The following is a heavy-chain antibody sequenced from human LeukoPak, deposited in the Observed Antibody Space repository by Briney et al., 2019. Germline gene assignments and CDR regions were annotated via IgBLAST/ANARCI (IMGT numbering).Heavy chain of an antibody. CDR1: GFTFSRYG. D-gene: IGHD4-17*01. CDR3: AKKDSGEYGTGIFNY. V-gene: IGHV3-23*01. J-gene: IGHJ4*02. Sequence: PGGSLRLSCAASGFTFSRYGMSWVRQAPGKGLEWVSGVSGGGDTTYYADSVKGRFTISRDNSKNTLYLQMNSLRDDDTAVYHCAKKDSGEYGTGIFNYWGQGILVSVSS. CDR2: VSGGGDTT.